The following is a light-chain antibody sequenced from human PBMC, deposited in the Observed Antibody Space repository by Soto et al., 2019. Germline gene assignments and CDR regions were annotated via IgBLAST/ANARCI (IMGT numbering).Light chain of an antibody. V-gene: IGLV2-14*01. CDR3: AAWDDRLSGLV. CDR2: EVT. CDR1: SSDIGGYNY. J-gene: IGLJ2*01. Sequence: QSALTQPASVSGSPGQSITISCAGTSSDIGGYNYVSWYQQHPGKAPKLMIYEVTNRPSGLSNRFSGSKSGNTASLTISGLRSEDEADYYCAAWDDRLSGLVFGRGTKLTVL.